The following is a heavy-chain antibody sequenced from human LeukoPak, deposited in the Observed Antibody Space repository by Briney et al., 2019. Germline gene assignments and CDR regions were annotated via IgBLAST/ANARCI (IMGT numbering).Heavy chain of an antibody. V-gene: IGHV6-1*01. CDR1: GDSVSSNSAT. CDR2: TYYRSKWYN. CDR3: ARCLLQQQLNWFDP. D-gene: IGHD6-13*01. J-gene: IGHJ5*02. Sequence: KSSQTLSLTCAISGDSVSSNSATWNWIRQSPSRGLEWLGRTYYRSKWYNDYAESVKSRIAINPDTSKNQFSLQLNSVTPEGTAVYYCARCLLQQQLNWFDPWGQGTLVTVSS.